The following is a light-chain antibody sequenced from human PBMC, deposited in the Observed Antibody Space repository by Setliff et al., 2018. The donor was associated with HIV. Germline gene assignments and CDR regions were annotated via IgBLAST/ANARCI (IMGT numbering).Light chain of an antibody. Sequence: QSVLTQPPSASGSPGQSVTISCTGTSSDVGDYNYVSWYQQHPGKAPKLMIYEITKRPSGVPDRFSGSKSGNTASLTVSGLQAEDEADYYCSSYTSSSTYVFGTGTKV. CDR2: EIT. CDR3: SSYTSSSTYV. J-gene: IGLJ1*01. CDR1: SSDVGDYNY. V-gene: IGLV2-8*01.